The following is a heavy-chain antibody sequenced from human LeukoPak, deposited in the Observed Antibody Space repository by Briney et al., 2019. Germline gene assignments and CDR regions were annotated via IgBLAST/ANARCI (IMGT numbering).Heavy chain of an antibody. Sequence: PGGSLRLSCAASGFTFSSYWMHWVRQAPGKGLVWVSRINSDGSSTSYADSVKGRFTISRDNAKNTLYLQMNSLRAEDTAVYYCARGDYAGVFDYWGQGTLVTVSS. D-gene: IGHD4-23*01. CDR3: ARGDYAGVFDY. CDR2: INSDGSST. J-gene: IGHJ4*02. V-gene: IGHV3-74*01. CDR1: GFTFSSYW.